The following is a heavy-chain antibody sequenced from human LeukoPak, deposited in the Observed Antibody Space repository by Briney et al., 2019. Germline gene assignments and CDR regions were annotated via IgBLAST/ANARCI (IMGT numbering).Heavy chain of an antibody. CDR1: GGSISSYY. J-gene: IGHJ5*02. D-gene: IGHD5-18*01. CDR3: ARGYSYGPLEWFDP. CDR2: IYYSGST. Sequence: PSETLSLTCTVSGGSISSYYWSWIRQPPGKGLEWIGYIYYSGSTNYNPSLKSRVTISVDTSKNQFSLELSSVTAADTAVYYCARGYSYGPLEWFDPWGQGTLVTVSS. V-gene: IGHV4-59*01.